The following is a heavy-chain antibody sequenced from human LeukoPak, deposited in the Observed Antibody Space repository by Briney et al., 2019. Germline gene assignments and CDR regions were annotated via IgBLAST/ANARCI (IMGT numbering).Heavy chain of an antibody. J-gene: IGHJ4*02. Sequence: GGSLRLSCAASGFTFSSYAMHWVRKAPGKGLEWVAVISYDGSNKYYADSVKGRFTISRENSKNTLYLQMNSLRAEDTAVYYCARGSAMGCDYWGQGTLVTVSS. CDR3: ARGSAMGCDY. CDR2: ISYDGSNK. D-gene: IGHD5-18*01. CDR1: GFTFSSYA. V-gene: IGHV3-30*04.